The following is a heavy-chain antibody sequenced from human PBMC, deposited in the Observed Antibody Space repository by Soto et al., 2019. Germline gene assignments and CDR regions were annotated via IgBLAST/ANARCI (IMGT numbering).Heavy chain of an antibody. CDR1: GGSISHVYYY. CDR2: IYNGGST. CDR3: ARGLFEVYGGDLAY. Sequence: SETLSLTCAVSGGSISHVYYYWSWIRQLPDKGLEWIGHIYNGGSTYNNPSLTSRVTISVDTSRNQFSLQLTSVSAADTAVYYCARGLFEVYGGDLAYWGKGFLVTVSS. D-gene: IGHD4-17*01. J-gene: IGHJ4*02. V-gene: IGHV4-30-4*01.